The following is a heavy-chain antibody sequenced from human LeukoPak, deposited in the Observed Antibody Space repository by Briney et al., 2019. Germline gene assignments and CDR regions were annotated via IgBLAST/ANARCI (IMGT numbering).Heavy chain of an antibody. J-gene: IGHJ4*02. CDR3: AREIAGGCDY. V-gene: IGHV3-74*01. Sequence: PGRSLRLSCAAAGFTFSNDWMHWVRQAPGKGLVWVSCINIDESNTGSGDFVKSRFNISRDNAKNTLYLQMNCLRAEDTDVYFCAREIAGGCDYWGQETLVTVSS. D-gene: IGHD2/OR15-2a*01. CDR2: INIDESNT. CDR1: GFTFSNDW.